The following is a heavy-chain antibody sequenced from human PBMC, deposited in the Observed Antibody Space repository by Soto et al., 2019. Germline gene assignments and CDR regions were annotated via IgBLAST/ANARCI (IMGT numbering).Heavy chain of an antibody. D-gene: IGHD2-2*01. CDR2: IWYDGSNK. V-gene: IGHV3-33*01. J-gene: IGHJ6*02. CDR1: GFTFSSYG. CDR3: ARDGYCSSTSCYYYGMDV. Sequence: ESGGGVVQPGRSLRLSCAASGFTFSSYGMHWVRQAPGKGLEWVAVIWYDGSNKYYADSVKGRFTISRDNSKNTLYLQMNSLRAEDTAVYYCARDGYCSSTSCYYYGMDVWGQGTTVTVSS.